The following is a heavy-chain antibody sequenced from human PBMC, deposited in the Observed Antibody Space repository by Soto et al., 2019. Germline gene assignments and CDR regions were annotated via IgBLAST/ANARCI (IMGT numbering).Heavy chain of an antibody. V-gene: IGHV3-74*01. CDR3: ARDRLNNAYNTFFDY. CDR1: GFTFSNSW. J-gene: IGHJ4*02. D-gene: IGHD1-1*01. CDR2: INADGSSI. Sequence: XXSLRLSCAASGFTFSNSWMHWVPQAPGKGLVWLSHINADGSSIRYADSVRGRLTISRDNAKNTLFLQMSSLTAEDTAVYFCARDRLNNAYNTFFDYWGQGTLVTVSS.